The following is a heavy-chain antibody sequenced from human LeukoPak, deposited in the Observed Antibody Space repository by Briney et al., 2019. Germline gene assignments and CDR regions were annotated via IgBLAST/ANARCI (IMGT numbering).Heavy chain of an antibody. CDR3: AKTRLGYCSGGSCFDAFDI. D-gene: IGHD2-15*01. CDR1: GFTFSSYS. V-gene: IGHV3-48*01. Sequence: GGSLRLSCAASGFTFSSYSMNWVRQAPGKGLEWVSYISSSSSTIYYADSVKGRFTISRDNAKNSLYLQMNSLRVEDTAVYYCAKTRLGYCSGGSCFDAFDIWGQGTMVTVSS. CDR2: ISSSSSTI. J-gene: IGHJ3*02.